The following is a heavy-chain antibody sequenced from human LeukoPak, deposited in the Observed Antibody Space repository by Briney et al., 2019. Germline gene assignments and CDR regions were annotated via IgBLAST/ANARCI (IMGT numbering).Heavy chain of an antibody. Sequence: SETLSLTCTVSGVSISSSNSYWGWIRQPPGKGLEWIGSIYYTGNTYYNASLKSRVTISVDTSKNQFSLKLSSVTAADTAVYYCARSSGSSKYNWFDPWGQGTLVTVSS. CDR2: IYYTGNT. CDR1: GVSISSSNSY. D-gene: IGHD3-10*01. J-gene: IGHJ5*02. CDR3: ARSSGSSKYNWFDP. V-gene: IGHV4-39*07.